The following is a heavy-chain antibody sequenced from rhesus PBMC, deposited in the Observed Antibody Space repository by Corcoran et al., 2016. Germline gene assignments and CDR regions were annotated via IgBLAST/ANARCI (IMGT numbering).Heavy chain of an antibody. CDR3: ARGSSGWYYYFDY. J-gene: IGHJ4*01. Sequence: QLQLQESGPGLVKPSETLSVTCAVSGGSISSSYWSWIRQAPGKGLEWIGYIYGRGRITTSTPSRKGRVTLSVYTYKSQLSLKLCSVTTAHTAVYYCARGSSGWYYYFDYWGQGVLVTVSS. CDR2: IYGRGRIT. CDR1: GGSISSSY. D-gene: IGHD6-31*01. V-gene: IGHV4-169*01.